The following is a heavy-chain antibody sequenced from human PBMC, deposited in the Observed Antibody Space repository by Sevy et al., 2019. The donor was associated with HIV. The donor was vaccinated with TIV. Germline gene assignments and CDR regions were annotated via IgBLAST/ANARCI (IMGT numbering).Heavy chain of an antibody. V-gene: IGHV3-15*01. CDR3: ATASWSQEDYYNY. D-gene: IGHD6-13*01. Sequence: GGSLRLSCAASGFTFSNAWMSWVRQAPGKGLEWVGRIKGKIYDGTIDDPEPVKGRFSISRDDSKNTLYLQMNSLRTEDTAVYYCATASWSQEDYYNYWGQGTLVTVSS. CDR2: IKGKIYDGTI. CDR1: GFTFSNAW. J-gene: IGHJ4*02.